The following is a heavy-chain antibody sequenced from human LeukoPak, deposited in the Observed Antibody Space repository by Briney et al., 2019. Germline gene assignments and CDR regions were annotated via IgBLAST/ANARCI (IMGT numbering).Heavy chain of an antibody. J-gene: IGHJ4*02. V-gene: IGHV3-23*01. Sequence: PGGSLRLSCAASGFTFSRHAMSWVRQAPGKGLEWVSAISGSGGSTYYADSVKGRFTISRDNSKNTLYLQMNSLKAEDTAVYYCARDDYGETFDYWGQGTLVTVSS. CDR1: GFTFSRHA. D-gene: IGHD4-17*01. CDR3: ARDDYGETFDY. CDR2: ISGSGGST.